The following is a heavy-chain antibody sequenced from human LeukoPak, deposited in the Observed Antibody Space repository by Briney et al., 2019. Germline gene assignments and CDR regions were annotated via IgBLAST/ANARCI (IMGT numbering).Heavy chain of an antibody. J-gene: IGHJ6*03. CDR1: GYTFTSYG. Sequence: GASVKVSCKASGYTFTSYGISWVRQAPGQGLEWMGWISAYNGNTNYAQKLQGRVTMTTDTSTSTAYMELRSLRSDDTAVYYCARGNYDFWSGYYGYYYYYMDVWGKGTTVTVSS. D-gene: IGHD3-3*01. CDR3: ARGNYDFWSGYYGYYYYYMDV. CDR2: ISAYNGNT. V-gene: IGHV1-18*01.